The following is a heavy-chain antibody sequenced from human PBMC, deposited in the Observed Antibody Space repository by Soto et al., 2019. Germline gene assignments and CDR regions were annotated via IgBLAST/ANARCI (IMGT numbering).Heavy chain of an antibody. CDR2: IYYSGST. CDR3: ARHLYGDHNGTGYYYYMDV. V-gene: IGHV4-31*03. J-gene: IGHJ6*03. Sequence: SETLSLTCTVSGGSISSGGYYWSWIRQHPGKGLEWIGYIYYSGSTYYNPSLKSRVTISVDTSKNQFSLKLSSVTAADTAVYYCARHLYGDHNGTGYYYYMDVWGKGTTVTVSS. D-gene: IGHD4-17*01. CDR1: GGSISSGGYY.